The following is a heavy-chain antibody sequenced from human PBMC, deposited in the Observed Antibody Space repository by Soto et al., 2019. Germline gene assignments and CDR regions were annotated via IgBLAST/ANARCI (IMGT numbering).Heavy chain of an antibody. J-gene: IGHJ4*02. V-gene: IGHV3-21*01. CDR2: ISSSTGYI. Sequence: SLRLSCAASGFTFSSYSMNWVRQAPGKGLEWVSSISSSTGYIYYADSVKGRFTISRDNAKKLLYLQMNSLRAEDTAVYYCTRRGGYSYYFDYWGQGTLVTVSS. CDR1: GFTFSSYS. D-gene: IGHD5-18*01. CDR3: TRRGGYSYYFDY.